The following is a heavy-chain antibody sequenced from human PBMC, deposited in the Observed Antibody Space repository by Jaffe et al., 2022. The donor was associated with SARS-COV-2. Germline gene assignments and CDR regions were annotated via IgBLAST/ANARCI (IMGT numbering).Heavy chain of an antibody. CDR3: VRHGHYYYMDV. V-gene: IGHV5-51*01. CDR2: VYPGDSNP. J-gene: IGHJ6*03. D-gene: IGHD3-10*01. Sequence: EVQLEQSGAEVKKPGESLKISCVGSGYIFSDDWIGWVRQIPGGGLEWIGTVYPGDSNPKYNPSFQGHVIISADKSTATAYLQWGGLRASDTAIYYCVRHGHYYYMDVWGQGTTVIVS. CDR1: GYIFSDDW.